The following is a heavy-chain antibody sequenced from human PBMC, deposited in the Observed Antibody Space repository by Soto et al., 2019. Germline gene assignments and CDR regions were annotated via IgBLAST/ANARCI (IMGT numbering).Heavy chain of an antibody. CDR2: IIPILGIA. J-gene: IGHJ3*02. V-gene: IGHV1-69*02. CDR3: ARMGGYCSGGSCQNAFDI. CDR1: GGTFSSYT. D-gene: IGHD2-15*01. Sequence: QVQLVQSGAEVKKPGSSVKVSCKASGGTFSSYTISWVRQAPGHGLEWMGRIIPILGIANYAQKFQGRVTITADKSTSTAYMELSSLRSEDTAVYYCARMGGYCSGGSCQNAFDIWGQGTMVTVSS.